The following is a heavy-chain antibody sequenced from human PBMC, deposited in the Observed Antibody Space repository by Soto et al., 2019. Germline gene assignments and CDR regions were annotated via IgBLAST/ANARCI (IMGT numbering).Heavy chain of an antibody. Sequence: SGPTLVNPTQTLTLSCTFSGFSLSTSGVAVGWIRQPPGKALEWLALIYWDDDKRYSASLESRLTITKDTSKNQVVLTMTNMDPADTATYFCAHLNTRGYYFDYWGQGALVTVSS. CDR3: AHLNTRGYYFDY. CDR1: GFSLSTSGVA. CDR2: IYWDDDK. J-gene: IGHJ4*02. V-gene: IGHV2-5*02.